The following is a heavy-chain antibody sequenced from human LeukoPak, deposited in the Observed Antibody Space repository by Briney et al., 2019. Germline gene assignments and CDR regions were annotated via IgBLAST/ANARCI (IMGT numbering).Heavy chain of an antibody. CDR2: INTGNGNT. D-gene: IGHD4-17*01. Sequence: ASVKVSCKASGYTFTSYGISWVRQAPGQRLEWMGWINTGNGNTKYSQDFQGRVTITRDTSASTVYMELSSLRSEDMAVYYCARNETFYGFDYWGQGTLVTVSS. V-gene: IGHV1-3*03. CDR3: ARNETFYGFDY. J-gene: IGHJ4*02. CDR1: GYTFTSYG.